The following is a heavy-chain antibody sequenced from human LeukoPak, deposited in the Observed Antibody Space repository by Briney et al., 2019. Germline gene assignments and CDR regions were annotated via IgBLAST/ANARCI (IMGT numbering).Heavy chain of an antibody. Sequence: GGSLRLSCAASGFTFSSYEFNWVRQAPGKGLEWVSYICVGGNNIYYTDSVRGRFTTSRDNAKNSLYLQMYSLRAEDTVVYYCARSTYYYDSSGYFPAYWGQGTLVTVSS. CDR3: ARSTYYYDSSGYFPAY. D-gene: IGHD3-22*01. CDR1: GFTFSSYE. V-gene: IGHV3-48*03. J-gene: IGHJ4*02. CDR2: ICVGGNNI.